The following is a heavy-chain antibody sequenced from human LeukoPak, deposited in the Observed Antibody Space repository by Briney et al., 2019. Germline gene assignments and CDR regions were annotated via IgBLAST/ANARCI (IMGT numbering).Heavy chain of an antibody. Sequence: ASVKVSCKASGYTFTGYYMHWVRQATGQGLEWMGWMNPNSGNTGYAQKFQGRVTMTRNTSISTAYMELSSLRSEDTAVYYCARYSSSKDAFDIWGQGTMVTVSS. V-gene: IGHV1-8*02. J-gene: IGHJ3*02. CDR3: ARYSSSKDAFDI. CDR2: MNPNSGNT. CDR1: GYTFTGYY. D-gene: IGHD6-13*01.